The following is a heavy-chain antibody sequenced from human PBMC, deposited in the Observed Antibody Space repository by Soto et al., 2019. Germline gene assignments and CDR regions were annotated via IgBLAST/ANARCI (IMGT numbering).Heavy chain of an antibody. CDR3: AKEGCSDGNCYLRWFDP. CDR1: GFIFYNYG. CDR2: ISYDGSNK. D-gene: IGHD2-15*01. J-gene: IGHJ5*02. V-gene: IGHV3-30*18. Sequence: PGGSLRLSCASSGFIFYNYGMHLVRQAPGKGLEWVAIISYDGSNKYYAESVKGRFTVSRDSSKDTLYLQMNSLRAEDTAVYYCAKEGCSDGNCYLRWFDPWGQGTLVTVSS.